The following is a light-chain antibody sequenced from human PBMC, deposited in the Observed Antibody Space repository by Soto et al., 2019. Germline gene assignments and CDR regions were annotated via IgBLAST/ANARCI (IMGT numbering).Light chain of an antibody. CDR3: QQYNNWPRT. Sequence: EIVMTDSPATVSVSPGDTVTLSCRASRTVHSNVAWYQHKTGQAPRILIYGESFRATGMPARLSGSGFGTEFNLTISSLQSEDFAVYYCQQYNNWPRTFGQGTKVDIK. CDR1: RTVHSN. J-gene: IGKJ1*01. V-gene: IGKV3-15*01. CDR2: GES.